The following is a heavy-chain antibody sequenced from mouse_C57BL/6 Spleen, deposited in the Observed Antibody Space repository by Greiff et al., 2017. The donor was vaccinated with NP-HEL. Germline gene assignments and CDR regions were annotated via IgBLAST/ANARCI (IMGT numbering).Heavy chain of an antibody. CDR1: GYAFSSSW. V-gene: IGHV1-82*01. D-gene: IGHD2-4*01. CDR2: IYPGDGDT. CDR3: ADDSWFAY. Sequence: QVQLQQSGPELVKPGASVKISCKASGYAFSSSWMNWVKPRPGQGLEWIGRIYPGDGDTNYNGKFKGKATLTADKSSSTAYMQLSSLTSEDSAVYFCADDSWFAYWGQGTLVTVSA. J-gene: IGHJ3*01.